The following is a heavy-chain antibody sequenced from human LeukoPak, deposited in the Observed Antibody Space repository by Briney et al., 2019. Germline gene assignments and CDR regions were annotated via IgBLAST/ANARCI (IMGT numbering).Heavy chain of an antibody. D-gene: IGHD3-22*01. CDR1: GFTVSSNY. J-gene: IGHJ4*02. V-gene: IGHV3-66*01. CDR3: ARDRSYYDSAFDY. CDR2: LYSAGST. Sequence: PGGSLRLSRAASGFTVSSNYMSWVRQAPGKGLEWVSVLYSAGSTYYADSVKGRFTISRDNSKNTLYLQMNSLRAEDTAVYYCARDRSYYDSAFDYWGQGTLVTVSS.